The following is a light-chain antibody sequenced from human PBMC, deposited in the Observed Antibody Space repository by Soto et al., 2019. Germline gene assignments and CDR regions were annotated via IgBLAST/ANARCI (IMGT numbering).Light chain of an antibody. J-gene: IGLJ2*01. V-gene: IGLV3-21*04. CDR3: QVWDSDTDHVV. CDR2: YDS. Sequence: SYELTQPPSVSVSPGKTARITCGGNNIARKSVHWYQQRPGQAPVLVIYYDSDRPSGIPERFSGSNSGNTATLTISRVEAGDEADYYCQVWDSDTDHVVFGGGTKLTVL. CDR1: NIARKS.